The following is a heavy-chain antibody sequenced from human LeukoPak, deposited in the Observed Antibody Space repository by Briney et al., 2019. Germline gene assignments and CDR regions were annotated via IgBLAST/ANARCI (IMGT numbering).Heavy chain of an antibody. CDR1: GFTFSSYA. CDR2: ISYDGSNK. J-gene: IGHJ4*02. Sequence: GGSLRLSCAASGFTFSSYAMHWVRQAPGKGLEWVAVISYDGSNKYYADSVKGRFTISRDNSKNTLYLQMNSLRAEDTAVYYCARGDGSSSGLYFQFWGQGALVTVSS. D-gene: IGHD6-6*01. CDR3: ARGDGSSSGLYFQF. V-gene: IGHV3-30-3*01.